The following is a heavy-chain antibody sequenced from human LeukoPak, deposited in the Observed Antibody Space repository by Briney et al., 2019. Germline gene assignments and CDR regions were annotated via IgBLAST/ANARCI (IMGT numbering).Heavy chain of an antibody. CDR3: ARGVGATYYYDSSGSRY. D-gene: IGHD3-22*01. V-gene: IGHV1-2*02. CDR2: INPNSGGT. CDR1: GCTFTGYY. J-gene: IGHJ4*02. Sequence: ASVKVSCKASGCTFTGYYMHWVRQAPGRGLEWMGWINPNSGGTNYAQKFQGRVTMTRDTSISTAYMELSRLRSDDTAVYYCARGVGATYYYDSSGSRYWGQGTLVTVSS.